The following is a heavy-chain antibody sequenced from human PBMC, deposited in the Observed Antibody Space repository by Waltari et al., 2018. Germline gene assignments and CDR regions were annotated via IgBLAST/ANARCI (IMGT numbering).Heavy chain of an antibody. D-gene: IGHD3-16*02. Sequence: QVRLQQWGTGLLKPSETLSLTCAVYGESFSGLYWSWIRQPPGKGLEWIGEIYHDGSTNYNPSLKGRGTMSVDTSKNQFSLNLRSVTAADTAVYYCARAPFGGYDYVGGTYRYFYYYMDVWGKGTTVAVSS. CDR1: GESFSGLY. CDR3: ARAPFGGYDYVGGTYRYFYYYMDV. CDR2: IYHDGST. V-gene: IGHV4-34*01. J-gene: IGHJ6*03.